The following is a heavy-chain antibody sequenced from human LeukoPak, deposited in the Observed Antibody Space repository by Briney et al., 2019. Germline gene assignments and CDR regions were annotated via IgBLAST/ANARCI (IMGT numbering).Heavy chain of an antibody. D-gene: IGHD6-13*01. V-gene: IGHV1-18*01. CDR3: ARGPGRAAGTLEVVGAGELWFDP. CDR2: MSAYNGNI. CDR1: GYTFTSYG. Sequence: GASVKVSCKASGYTFTSYGISWVRQAPGQGLEWMGWMSAYNGNINYAQKLQGRVTMTTDTSTSTAYMELRGLRSDDTAVYYCARGPGRAAGTLEVVGAGELWFDPWGQGTLVTVSS. J-gene: IGHJ5*02.